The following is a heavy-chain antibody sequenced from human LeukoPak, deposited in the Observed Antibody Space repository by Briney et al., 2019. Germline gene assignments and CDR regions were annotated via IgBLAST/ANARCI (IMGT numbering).Heavy chain of an antibody. CDR3: AKGSSGSSRSAFDI. Sequence: GGSLRLSCAASGFTFSSYGMHWARQAPGKGLEWVAVISYDGSNKYYADSVKGRFTISRDNSKNTLYLQMNSLRAEDTAVYYCAKGSSGSSRSAFDIWGQGTMVTVSS. V-gene: IGHV3-30*18. J-gene: IGHJ3*02. D-gene: IGHD6-13*01. CDR1: GFTFSSYG. CDR2: ISYDGSNK.